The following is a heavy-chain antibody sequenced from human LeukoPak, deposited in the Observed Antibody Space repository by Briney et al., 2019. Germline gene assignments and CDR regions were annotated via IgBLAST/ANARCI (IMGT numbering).Heavy chain of an antibody. D-gene: IGHD3-22*01. J-gene: IGHJ4*02. CDR3: ARRGGYYYDSSGYGRAFGY. CDR2: IYHSGST. CDR1: GYSISSGCY. Sequence: SETLSLTCTVSGYSISSGCYWGWIRQPPGKGLEWIGSIYHSGSTYYNPSLKSRVTISVDTSKNQFSLKLSSVTAADTAVYYCARRGGYYYDSSGYGRAFGYWGQGTLVTVSS. V-gene: IGHV4-38-2*02.